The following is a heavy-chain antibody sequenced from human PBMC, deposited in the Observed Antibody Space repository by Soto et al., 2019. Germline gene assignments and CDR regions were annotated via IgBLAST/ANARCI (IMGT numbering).Heavy chain of an antibody. CDR3: AKTYFDFWGDWPNYFDY. CDR1: GFTFSNSA. D-gene: IGHD3-3*01. CDR2: VSGSGTGT. Sequence: EVQLLESGGGLVQPWGSLRLSCTASGFTFSNSAMSWVSQVPGKGLEWVSGVSGSGTGTYYGDSVKGRFTISRDNSKNTLYLQMNSLRAEDTAVYYCAKTYFDFWGDWPNYFDYWGQGTLVTVSS. V-gene: IGHV3-23*02. J-gene: IGHJ4*02.